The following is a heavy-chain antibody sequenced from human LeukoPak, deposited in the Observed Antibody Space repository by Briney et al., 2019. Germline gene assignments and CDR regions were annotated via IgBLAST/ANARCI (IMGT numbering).Heavy chain of an antibody. J-gene: IGHJ1*01. CDR2: IYYSGST. V-gene: IGHV4-39*01. Sequence: SETLSLTCTVSGGSISSSSYYWGWIRQPPGKGLEWIGSIYYSGSTYYNPSLKSRVTISVDTSKNQFSLKLSSVTAADTAVYYCASPRGIDTLEYFQHWGQGTLVTVSS. CDR1: GGSISSSSYY. CDR3: ASPRGIDTLEYFQH. D-gene: IGHD6-13*01.